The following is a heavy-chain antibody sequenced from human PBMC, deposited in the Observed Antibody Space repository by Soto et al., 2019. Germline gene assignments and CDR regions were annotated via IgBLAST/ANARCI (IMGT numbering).Heavy chain of an antibody. D-gene: IGHD3-9*01. J-gene: IGHJ4*02. Sequence: QVQLAQSGAEVKKPGSSVKVSCKASGGSFSSHAITWVRQAPGQGLEWMGGIIPISDTAHYAQNFQGRVTITADKTTNTAYMELSSLRSEDTALYYCAPILAGFPEYWGQGTQVTVSS. V-gene: IGHV1-69*06. CDR3: APILAGFPEY. CDR1: GGSFSSHA. CDR2: IIPISDTA.